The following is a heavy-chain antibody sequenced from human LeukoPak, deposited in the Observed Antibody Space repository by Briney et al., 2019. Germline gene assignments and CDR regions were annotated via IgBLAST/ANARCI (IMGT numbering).Heavy chain of an antibody. V-gene: IGHV3-43*02. CDR1: GFTFHNYA. J-gene: IGHJ4*02. CDR2: TSGDGITT. Sequence: GGSLRLSCAASGFTFHNYAIHWVRHAPGKGLEWVSLTSGDGITTYFADSVKGRFTISRDNSKSSLFLQMNSLRTEDTASYYCARDHVYGGADYWGQGTLVTVSS. D-gene: IGHD5/OR15-5a*01. CDR3: ARDHVYGGADY.